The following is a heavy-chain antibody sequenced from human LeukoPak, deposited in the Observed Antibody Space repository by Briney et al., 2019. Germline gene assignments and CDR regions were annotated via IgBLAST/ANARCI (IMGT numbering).Heavy chain of an antibody. D-gene: IGHD3-16*01. CDR1: GYTFTGYY. J-gene: IGHJ4*02. CDR2: INPNSGTT. V-gene: IGHV1-2*02. Sequence: ASVKVSCKGSGYTFTGYYMHWVRQAPGQGLEWMGWINPNSGTTNYAQKFQGRVTVTRDTSISTAYMELSRLESDDTAVYYCARDLMTTPTWDFDYWGQGTLVTVAS. CDR3: ARDLMTTPTWDFDY.